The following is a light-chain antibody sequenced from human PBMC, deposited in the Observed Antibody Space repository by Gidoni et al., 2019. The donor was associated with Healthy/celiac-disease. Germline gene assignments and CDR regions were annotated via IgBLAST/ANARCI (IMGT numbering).Light chain of an antibody. Sequence: EIVLTQSPGTLSLSPGERATLSCRASQSVSSSYLAWYQQKPGQAPRLLIYCASSRATGIPDRFSCSWSGTDFPPTISRLEPEDFGVYYCQQYGSSPLYTFGQGTKLEIK. CDR1: QSVSSSY. V-gene: IGKV3-20*01. CDR3: QQYGSSPLYT. CDR2: CAS. J-gene: IGKJ2*01.